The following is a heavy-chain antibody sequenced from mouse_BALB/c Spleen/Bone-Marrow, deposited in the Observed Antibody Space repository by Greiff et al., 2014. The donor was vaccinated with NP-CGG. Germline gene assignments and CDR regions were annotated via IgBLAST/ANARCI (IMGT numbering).Heavy chain of an antibody. D-gene: IGHD1-2*01. J-gene: IGHJ2*01. CDR2: IDPANGNT. Sequence: VQLQQSGAELVKPGASVKLSCTASGFNIKDTYMHWVKQRPEQGLEWIGRIDPANGNTKYDPKFQDKATITADTSSNTAYLQLSSLTSEDTAVYYCARYYYGYYFDYRGQGTTLTVSS. V-gene: IGHV14-3*02. CDR1: GFNIKDTY. CDR3: ARYYYGYYFDY.